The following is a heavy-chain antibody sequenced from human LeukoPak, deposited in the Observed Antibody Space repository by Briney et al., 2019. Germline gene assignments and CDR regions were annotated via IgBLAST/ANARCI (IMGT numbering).Heavy chain of an antibody. V-gene: IGHV3-30*02. CDR2: IRYDGSNK. Sequence: GGSLRLSCAASGFTFSSYGMHWVRQAPGKGLEWVAFIRYDGSNKYYADSVKGRFTISRDNSKNTLYLQMNSLRAEDTAVYYCAETKPVPAAGYYYYYMDVWGKGTTVTVSS. D-gene: IGHD2-2*01. CDR3: AETKPVPAAGYYYYYMDV. J-gene: IGHJ6*03. CDR1: GFTFSSYG.